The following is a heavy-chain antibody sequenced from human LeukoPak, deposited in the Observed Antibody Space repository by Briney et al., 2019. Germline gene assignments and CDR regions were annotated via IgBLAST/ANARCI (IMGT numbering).Heavy chain of an antibody. CDR2: IYYSGSP. Sequence: WIRQPPGKGLEWIGSIYYSGSPYYNPSLKSRVTISVDTSKKQFSLKLSSVTAADTAVYYCARHVGFITMVRGVINNNWFDPWGQGTLVTVSS. J-gene: IGHJ5*02. CDR3: ARHVGFITMVRGVINNNWFDP. V-gene: IGHV4-39*01. D-gene: IGHD3-10*01.